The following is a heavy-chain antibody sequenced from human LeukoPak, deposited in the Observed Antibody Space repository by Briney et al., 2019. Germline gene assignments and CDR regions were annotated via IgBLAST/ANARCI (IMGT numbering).Heavy chain of an antibody. Sequence: PSETLSLTCTVSGGSISSCYWSGIRQPPGKGLEWIGYIYYSGSTNYNLSLKSRVTIPVDTSKSQFSPKLSSVTAADTAVYYCARREKSPYYFDYWGQGTLVTASS. CDR3: ARREKSPYYFDY. V-gene: IGHV4-59*01. J-gene: IGHJ4*02. CDR1: GGSISSCY. CDR2: IYYSGST.